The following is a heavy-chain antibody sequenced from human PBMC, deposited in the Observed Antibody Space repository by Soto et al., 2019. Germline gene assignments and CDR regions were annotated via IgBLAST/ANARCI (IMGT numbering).Heavy chain of an antibody. CDR1: GYTFRTYG. J-gene: IGHJ6*02. CDR3: ARGKGMEENYFYYGLDI. V-gene: IGHV1-3*01. Sequence: QVQVVQSGAEVKKPGASVKVSCKASGYTFRTYGMHWVRQAPGQSLEWMGWLNGGTGQTRYSQRFQDRLIITRDTSASTGYMELSSLRSDDTAVYYCARGKGMEENYFYYGLDIWGQGTTVTVSS. D-gene: IGHD1-1*01. CDR2: LNGGTGQT.